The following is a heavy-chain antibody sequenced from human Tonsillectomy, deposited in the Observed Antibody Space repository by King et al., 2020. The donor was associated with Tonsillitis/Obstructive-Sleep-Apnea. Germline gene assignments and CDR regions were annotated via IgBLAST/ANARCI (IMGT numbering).Heavy chain of an antibody. V-gene: IGHV3-9*01. CDR1: GFTFDDYA. D-gene: IGHD3-10*01. CDR2: ISWNSGSM. Sequence: VQLVESGGGLVQPGRSLRLSCAASGFTFDDYAMYWVRQAPGKGLEWVSGISWNSGSMVYADSVKGRFTISRDNAKNSLYLQMNSLRAEDTALYYCAKERIRATAGTPGEAVEIWGQGTRVTVAS. CDR3: AKERIRATAGTPGEAVEI. J-gene: IGHJ3*02.